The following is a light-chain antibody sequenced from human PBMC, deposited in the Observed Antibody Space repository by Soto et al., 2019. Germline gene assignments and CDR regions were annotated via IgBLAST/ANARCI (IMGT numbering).Light chain of an antibody. Sequence: EIVMTQSPATLSVSPGERATLSCRASHSVSSRLAWYQQKPGQAPRLLIYGASTRATGHPARFSGSGSGTEFTVTISSLQSEDFAVYYCQHYTNWPLTVGGGTPVEIK. J-gene: IGKJ4*01. V-gene: IGKV3-15*01. CDR1: HSVSSR. CDR3: QHYTNWPLT. CDR2: GAS.